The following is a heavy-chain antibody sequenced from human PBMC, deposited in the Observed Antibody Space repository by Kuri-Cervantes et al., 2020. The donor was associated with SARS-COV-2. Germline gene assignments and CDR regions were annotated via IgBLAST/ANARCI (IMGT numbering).Heavy chain of an antibody. CDR2: ISGSGRST. J-gene: IGHJ6*02. CDR3: ARDIKGKTAAGTVFYYYYYGMDV. D-gene: IGHD6-13*01. CDR1: GFTFSSNA. Sequence: GESLKISCAASGFTFSSNAMTWVRQAPGKGLEWVSGISGSGRSTYYADSVKGRFTISRDNSKNTLYLQMNSLRAEDTAVYYCARDIKGKTAAGTVFYYYYYGMDVWGQGTTVTVSS. V-gene: IGHV3-23*01.